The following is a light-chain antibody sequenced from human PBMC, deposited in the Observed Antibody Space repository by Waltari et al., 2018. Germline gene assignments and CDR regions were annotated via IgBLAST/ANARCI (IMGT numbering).Light chain of an antibody. Sequence: DIQMTQSPSSLSESVGDRVTITCRASQSISSYLNWYQQKPGKAPKPLIYAASSLQSGVPSRFSGSGSGTDFTLTISSLQPEDFATYYCQQSYSTLYTFGQGTKLEIK. CDR3: QQSYSTLYT. CDR1: QSISSY. CDR2: AAS. J-gene: IGKJ2*01. V-gene: IGKV1-39*01.